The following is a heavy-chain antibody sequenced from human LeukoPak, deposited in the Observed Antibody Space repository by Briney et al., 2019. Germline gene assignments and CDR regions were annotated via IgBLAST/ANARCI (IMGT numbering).Heavy chain of an antibody. CDR1: GGSISSGGYS. CDR3: ARVGYSYGYGYFDY. CDR2: IYHSGST. Sequence: SETLSLTCAVSGGSISSGGYSWSWIRQPPGKGLEWIGYIYHSGSTYYNPSLKSRVTISVDRSKNQFSLKLSSVTAADTAVYYCARVGYSYGYGYFDYWGQGTLVTVSS. J-gene: IGHJ4*02. V-gene: IGHV4-30-2*01. D-gene: IGHD5-18*01.